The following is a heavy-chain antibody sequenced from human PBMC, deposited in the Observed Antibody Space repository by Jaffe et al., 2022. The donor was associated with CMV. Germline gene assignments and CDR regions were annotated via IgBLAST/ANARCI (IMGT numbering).Heavy chain of an antibody. J-gene: IGHJ5*02. D-gene: IGHD3-16*01. CDR3: ARHNMITWGEPDWFDP. Sequence: QLQLQESGPGLVKPSETLSLTCIVSGGPISTNTYYWAWIRQPPGKGLEWIGSIYYFGNTFYNPSLKSRVTLSVDTSKNQFSLNLSSVTAADTAVYYCARHNMITWGEPDWFDPWGQGTLVTVSS. V-gene: IGHV4-39*01. CDR2: IYYFGNT. CDR1: GGPISTNTYY.